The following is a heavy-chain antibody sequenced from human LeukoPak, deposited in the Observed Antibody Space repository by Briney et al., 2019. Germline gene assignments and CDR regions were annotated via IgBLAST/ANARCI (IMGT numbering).Heavy chain of an antibody. CDR2: MNPNSGNT. J-gene: IGHJ5*02. D-gene: IGHD2-2*02. CDR1: GGTFSSYA. CDR3: ARGDWYCSSTSCYSPPANWFDP. Sequence: ASVKVSCKASGGTFSSYAISWVRQATGQGLEWMGWMNPNSGNTGYAQKFQGRVTMTRNTSISTAYMELSSLRSEDTAVYYCARGDWYCSSTSCYSPPANWFDPWGQGTLVTVSS. V-gene: IGHV1-8*02.